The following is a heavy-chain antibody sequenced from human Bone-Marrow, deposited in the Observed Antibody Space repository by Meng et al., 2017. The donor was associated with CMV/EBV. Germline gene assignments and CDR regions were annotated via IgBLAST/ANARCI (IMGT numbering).Heavy chain of an antibody. CDR3: ARGAHYGMDC. CDR1: GFSFSRYW. CDR2: LNADGSGT. Sequence: GESLKISCAASGFSFSRYWMHWVRQVPGKGLVWVSRLNADGSGTNYAGPVKGRFTISRDNAKNTLYLQMNSLRAEDSAVYYCARGAHYGMDCWGQGTTVTVSS. J-gene: IGHJ6*02. V-gene: IGHV3-74*01.